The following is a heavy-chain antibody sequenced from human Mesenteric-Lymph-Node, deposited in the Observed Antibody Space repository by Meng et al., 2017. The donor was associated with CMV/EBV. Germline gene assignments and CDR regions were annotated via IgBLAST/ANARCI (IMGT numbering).Heavy chain of an antibody. V-gene: IGHV4-34*01. Sequence: GSLRLSCAVYGGSFSGYYWSWIRQPPGKGLEWIGEINHSGSTNYNPSLKSRVTISVDTSKNQFSLKLGSVTAADTAVYYCARVDGSGTYYKGRADPWGQGTLVTVSS. CDR1: GGSFSGYY. CDR2: INHSGST. J-gene: IGHJ5*02. D-gene: IGHD3-10*01. CDR3: ARVDGSGTYYKGRADP.